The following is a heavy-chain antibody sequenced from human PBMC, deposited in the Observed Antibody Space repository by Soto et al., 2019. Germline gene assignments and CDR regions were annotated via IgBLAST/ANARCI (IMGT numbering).Heavy chain of an antibody. CDR2: IIPIFGTA. CDR1: GGTFSSYA. V-gene: IGHV1-69*13. D-gene: IGHD2-15*01. CDR3: AVHYCSGGSCYFYKEYNWFDP. Sequence: ASVKVSCKASGGTFSSYAISWVRQAPGQGLEWMGGIIPIFGTANYVQKFQGRVTITADESTSTAYMELSSLRSEDTAVYYCAVHYCSGGSCYFYKEYNWFDPWGQGTLVTVSS. J-gene: IGHJ5*02.